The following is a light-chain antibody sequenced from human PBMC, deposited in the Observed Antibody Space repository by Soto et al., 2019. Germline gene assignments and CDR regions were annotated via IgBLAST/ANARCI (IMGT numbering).Light chain of an antibody. CDR1: QRVSNNF. Sequence: VVLTEFPGTLSLSPGETATLSCGASQRVSNNFLGWYQQKTGLPPRILIYDETSRANGIPERFSGRGSGTHLNLTISSLEPEDFAVYYCQQYGSIPWTFGRGTKVDIK. V-gene: IGKV3D-20*01. CDR3: QQYGSIPWT. J-gene: IGKJ1*01. CDR2: DET.